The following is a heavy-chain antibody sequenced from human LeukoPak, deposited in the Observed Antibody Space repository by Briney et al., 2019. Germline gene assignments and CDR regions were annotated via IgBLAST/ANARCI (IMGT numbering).Heavy chain of an antibody. Sequence: PSETLSLTCTVSGDSFSGYFWNWIRQVPGKGLEWIGYMYYSGSTKYNPSLKSRVAISVDTSKNQFSLKLTSVTAADTAVYYCARGGITIFGVTIEGFDYWGPGTLVTVSS. CDR2: MYYSGST. J-gene: IGHJ4*02. CDR3: ARGGITIFGVTIEGFDY. CDR1: GDSFSGYF. D-gene: IGHD3-3*01. V-gene: IGHV4-59*01.